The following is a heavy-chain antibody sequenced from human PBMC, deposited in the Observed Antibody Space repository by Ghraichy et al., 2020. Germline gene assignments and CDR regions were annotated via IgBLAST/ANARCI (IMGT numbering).Heavy chain of an antibody. D-gene: IGHD3-10*01. Sequence: SETLSLTCAVYGGSFSGYYWSWIRQPPGKGLEWIGEINHSGSTNYNPSLKSRVTISVDTSKNQFSLKLSSMTAADTAVYYCARATDYYGSRSPRGGLYSDYWGQGTLVTVSS. V-gene: IGHV4-34*01. CDR2: INHSGST. CDR1: GGSFSGYY. CDR3: ARATDYYGSRSPRGGLYSDY. J-gene: IGHJ4*02.